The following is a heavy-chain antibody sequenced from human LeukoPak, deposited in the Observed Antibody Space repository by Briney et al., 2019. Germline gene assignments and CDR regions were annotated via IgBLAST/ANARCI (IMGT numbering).Heavy chain of an antibody. V-gene: IGHV3-23*01. CDR2: ISGSGGST. CDR1: GFTFSSYA. J-gene: IGHJ5*02. CDR3: AKDKRGSSWYNGGTNWFDP. Sequence: GGSLRLSCAASGFTFSSYAMSWVRQAPGKGLEWVSAISGSGGSTYYADSVKGRFTISRDNSKNTLYLQMNSLRAEDTAVYYCAKDKRGSSWYNGGTNWFDPWGQGTLVTVSS. D-gene: IGHD6-13*01.